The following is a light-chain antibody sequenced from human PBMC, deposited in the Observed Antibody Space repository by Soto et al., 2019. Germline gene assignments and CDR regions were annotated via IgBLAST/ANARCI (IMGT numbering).Light chain of an antibody. CDR3: QKYGSSPWT. CDR1: QSVSSSY. J-gene: IGKJ1*01. Sequence: EIVLTQSPGTLSLSPGERATLSCRASQSVSSSYLAWYQQKPGQAPRLLIYGASSRATGLPDRFSGSGSGTDCTLTISRLEPEDFAVYYCQKYGSSPWTFGQGTTVEIQ. V-gene: IGKV3-20*01. CDR2: GAS.